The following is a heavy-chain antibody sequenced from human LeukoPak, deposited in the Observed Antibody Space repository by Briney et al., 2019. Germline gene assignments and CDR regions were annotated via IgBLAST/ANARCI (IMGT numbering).Heavy chain of an antibody. V-gene: IGHV3-23*01. J-gene: IGHJ1*01. Sequence: GGSLRLSCAASGFTFSKYAMSWVRQAPGKGLEWVSAISGTGGSTYYADSVKGRFTISRDNSKNTLYLQMNGLRAEDTAVYYCAKESGIRSYGAYFPHWAQGTLVTVSS. D-gene: IGHD4-17*01. CDR2: ISGTGGST. CDR1: GFTFSKYA. CDR3: AKESGIRSYGAYFPH.